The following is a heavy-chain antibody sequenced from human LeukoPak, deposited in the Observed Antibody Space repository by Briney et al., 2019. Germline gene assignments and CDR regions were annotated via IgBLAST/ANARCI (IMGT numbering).Heavy chain of an antibody. CDR3: TKAHLTYGGKKVDY. Sequence: GGSLRLSCAASGFTFSSYGMHWARQAPGKGLERVAFIRYDGSNKYYADSVKGRFTISRDNSKNTLYLQMNSLRAEDTAVYYCTKAHLTYGGKKVDYWGQGTLVTVSS. J-gene: IGHJ4*02. V-gene: IGHV3-30*02. CDR1: GFTFSSYG. CDR2: IRYDGSNK. D-gene: IGHD4-23*01.